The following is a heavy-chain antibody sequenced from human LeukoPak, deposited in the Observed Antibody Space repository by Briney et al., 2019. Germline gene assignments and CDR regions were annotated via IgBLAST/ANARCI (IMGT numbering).Heavy chain of an antibody. CDR1: GGSISTYY. CDR2: IFDSGST. Sequence: SETLSLTCTVSGGSISTYYWSWIRQPPGKGLEWIGYIFDSGSTNYNPSLKSRVTISVDTSKNQFSLKLSSVTAADTAVYYCARDGYNWGAFDIWGQGTMVTVSS. D-gene: IGHD5-24*01. V-gene: IGHV4-59*01. CDR3: ARDGYNWGAFDI. J-gene: IGHJ3*02.